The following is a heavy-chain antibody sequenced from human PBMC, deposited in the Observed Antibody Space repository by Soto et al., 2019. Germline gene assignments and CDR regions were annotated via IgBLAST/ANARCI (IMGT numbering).Heavy chain of an antibody. CDR1: GGSFSGYY. Sequence: SETLSLTCAVYGGSFSGYYWSWIRQPPGKGLEWIGEINHSGSTNYNPSLKSRVTISVDTSKNQFSLKLSSLTAADTAVYYCATLQRYSSSWYYYYYGMDVWGQGTTVTVSS. CDR2: INHSGST. D-gene: IGHD6-13*01. V-gene: IGHV4-34*01. J-gene: IGHJ6*02. CDR3: ATLQRYSSSWYYYYYGMDV.